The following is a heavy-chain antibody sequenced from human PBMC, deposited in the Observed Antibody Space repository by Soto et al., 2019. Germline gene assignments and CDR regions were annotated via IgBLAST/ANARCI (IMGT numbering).Heavy chain of an antibody. Sequence: GSLRLSCAASGFTFRSYAMSWIRQPPGKGLEWIGYIYYSGITDYNPSLKSRVTISVDTSKSQFSLKLSSVTAADTAVYYCARGGGVYYFDYWGQGTLVTVSS. CDR2: IYYSGIT. CDR1: GFTFRSYA. J-gene: IGHJ4*02. CDR3: ARGGGVYYFDY. D-gene: IGHD2-8*02. V-gene: IGHV4-59*01.